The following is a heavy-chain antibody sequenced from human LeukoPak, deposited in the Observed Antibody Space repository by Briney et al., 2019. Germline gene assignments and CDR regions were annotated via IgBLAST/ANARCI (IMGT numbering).Heavy chain of an antibody. V-gene: IGHV3-21*01. D-gene: IGHD3-10*01. CDR2: ISSSSSYI. Sequence: GGSLRLSCAASGFTFSSYSMNWVRQAPGKGLEWVSSISSSSSYIYYADSVKGRCTISRDNATNSLYLQMNSLRAADTAVYSCARVKWLGEGGAPGVYYYGMDVWGQGTTVTVSS. CDR1: GFTFSSYS. J-gene: IGHJ6*02. CDR3: ARVKWLGEGGAPGVYYYGMDV.